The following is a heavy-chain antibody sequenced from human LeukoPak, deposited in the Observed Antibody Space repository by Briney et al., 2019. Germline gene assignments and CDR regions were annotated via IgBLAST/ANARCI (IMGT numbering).Heavy chain of an antibody. Sequence: SETLSLTCTVSGGSISSSSYYWGWIRQPPGKGLEWIGSIYYSGSTYYNPSLKSRVTISVDTSKNQFSLKLSSVTAADTAVYYCARRRVRSSSWYSTFDYWGQGTLVTVSS. J-gene: IGHJ4*02. D-gene: IGHD6-13*01. CDR2: IYYSGST. CDR1: GGSISSSSYY. V-gene: IGHV4-39*01. CDR3: ARRRVRSSSWYSTFDY.